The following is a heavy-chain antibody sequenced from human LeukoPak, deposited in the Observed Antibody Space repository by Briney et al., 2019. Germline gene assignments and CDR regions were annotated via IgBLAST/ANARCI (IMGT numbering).Heavy chain of an antibody. V-gene: IGHV3-23*01. Sequence: QAGGSLRLSCAASGFTFSSYGMSWVRQAPGKGLEWVSAISGSGGSTYYADSVKGRFTISRDSSKNTLYLQMNRLRAEDAAVYYCAKAPVTTCSGAYCYPFDYWGQGTLVTVSS. J-gene: IGHJ4*02. CDR3: AKAPVTTCSGAYCYPFDY. CDR1: GFTFSSYG. CDR2: ISGSGGST. D-gene: IGHD2-21*01.